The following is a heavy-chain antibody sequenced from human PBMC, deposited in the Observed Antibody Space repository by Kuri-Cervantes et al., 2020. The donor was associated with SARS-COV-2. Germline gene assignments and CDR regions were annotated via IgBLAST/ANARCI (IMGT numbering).Heavy chain of an antibody. J-gene: IGHJ5*02. CDR3: ARSSKGRPGYCSSTSCYIGGGWFDP. D-gene: IGHD2-2*02. CDR2: IIPIFGTA. Sequence: SVKVSCKASGGTFSSYAISWVRKAPGQGLEWMGRIIPIFGTANYAQKFQGRVTITADESTSTAYMELSSLRSEDTAVYYCARSSKGRPGYCSSTSCYIGGGWFDPWGQGTLVTVSS. CDR1: GGTFSSYA. V-gene: IGHV1-69*13.